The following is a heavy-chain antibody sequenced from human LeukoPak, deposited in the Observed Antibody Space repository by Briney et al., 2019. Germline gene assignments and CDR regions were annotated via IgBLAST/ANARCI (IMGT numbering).Heavy chain of an antibody. J-gene: IGHJ3*02. Sequence: SETLSLTCSVSGASIRSYFWSWIRQSPGKGLEWIGYVYDNDISNFNPSLESRVTILVDRSKSQFSLKLRSVTAADTAVYYCARGLVLATNDAFDIWGPGTMVTVSS. D-gene: IGHD1-26*01. V-gene: IGHV4-59*01. CDR3: ARGLVLATNDAFDI. CDR1: GASIRSYF. CDR2: VYDNDIS.